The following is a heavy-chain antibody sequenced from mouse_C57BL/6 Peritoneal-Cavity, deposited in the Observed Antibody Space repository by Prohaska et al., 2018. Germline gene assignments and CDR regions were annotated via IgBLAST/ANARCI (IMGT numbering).Heavy chain of an antibody. CDR3: ARRYFYFDY. D-gene: IGHD2-14*01. J-gene: IGHJ2*01. V-gene: IGHV1-18*01. CDR2: INPNNGGT. Sequence: EVQLQQSGPELVKPGASVNIPCKASGYTFTDYNMDWVKQSHGKSLEWIGDINPNNGGTIYNQKFKGKATLTVDKSSSTAYMELRSLTSEDTAVYYCARRYFYFDYWGQGTTLTVSS. CDR1: GYTFTDYN.